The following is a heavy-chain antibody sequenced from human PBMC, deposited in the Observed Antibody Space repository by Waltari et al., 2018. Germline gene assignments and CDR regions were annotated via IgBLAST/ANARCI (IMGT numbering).Heavy chain of an antibody. V-gene: IGHV4-59*01. CDR1: GGSISTYY. CDR3: ARADSNTAYFYYYMDV. Sequence: QVELQESGPGLVKASETLSLTCTVSGGSISTYYWSWFRQPPGKGLEYIGYVYYTGTTNYNPSLKNRVTISLDTSKNQFSLKVNSVTAADTAVYYCARADSNTAYFYYYMDVWGTGTTVTVSS. J-gene: IGHJ6*03. D-gene: IGHD6-13*01. CDR2: VYYTGTT.